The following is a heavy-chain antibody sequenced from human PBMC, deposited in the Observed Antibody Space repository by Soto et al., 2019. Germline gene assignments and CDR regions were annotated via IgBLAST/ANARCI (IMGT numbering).Heavy chain of an antibody. D-gene: IGHD6-13*01. CDR2: INHSGST. CDR3: AGGVAAAGTCDAFDI. Sequence: QVQLQQWGAGLLKPSETLSLTCAVYGGSFSGYYWSWIRQPPGKGLEWIGEINHSGSTNYNPSLKRRVTLSVDTSKNQFSLKLSAVTAADTAVYYCAGGVAAAGTCDAFDIWGQGTMVTVSS. V-gene: IGHV4-34*01. J-gene: IGHJ3*02. CDR1: GGSFSGYY.